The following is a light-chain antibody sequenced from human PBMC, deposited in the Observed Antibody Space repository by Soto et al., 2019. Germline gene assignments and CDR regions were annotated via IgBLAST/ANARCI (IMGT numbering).Light chain of an antibody. CDR3: LQDYNHPYT. CDR1: QGIRND. CDR2: TAS. Sequence: AIPMTQSPSSLSASVGDRVTITCRASQGIRNDLGWYQQKPGKAPKLLIYTASSLQSGVPSRFSGSGSGTDFTLTISSLQPEDFATYYCLQDYNHPYTFGQGTKLEIE. J-gene: IGKJ2*01. V-gene: IGKV1-6*01.